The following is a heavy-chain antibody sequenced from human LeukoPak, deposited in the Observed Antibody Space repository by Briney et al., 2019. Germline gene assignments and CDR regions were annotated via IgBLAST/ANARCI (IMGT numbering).Heavy chain of an antibody. Sequence: GGSLGLSCAASGFTFSSYWMSWVRQAPGKGLEWVANIKQDGSEKYYVDSVKGRFTISRDNAKNSLYLQMNSLRAEDTAVYYCARAIDYYGSGSYYYYFDYWGQGTLVTVSS. D-gene: IGHD3-10*01. CDR2: IKQDGSEK. J-gene: IGHJ4*02. CDR3: ARAIDYYGSGSYYYYFDY. V-gene: IGHV3-7*01. CDR1: GFTFSSYW.